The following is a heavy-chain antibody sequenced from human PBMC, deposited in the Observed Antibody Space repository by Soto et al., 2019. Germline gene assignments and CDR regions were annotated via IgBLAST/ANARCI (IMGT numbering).Heavy chain of an antibody. CDR1: GYTFRNFG. CDR2: ISAYNANA. J-gene: IGHJ4*02. V-gene: IGHV1-18*01. CDR3: ARENSYFDY. Sequence: QIQLLQSGAEVKKPGASVKVTCKASGYTFRNFGISWVRQAPGQGLEWMGWISAYNANANYAQKFQGRLTMTADTSTSTAYMELRSLRSDDTAVDYCARENSYFDYWGQGTLVTVSS.